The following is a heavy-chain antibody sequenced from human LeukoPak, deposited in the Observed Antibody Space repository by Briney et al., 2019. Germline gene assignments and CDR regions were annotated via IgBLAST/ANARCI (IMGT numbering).Heavy chain of an antibody. Sequence: GGPWKPPCPPLGSTLSSFWLSGFRQPQGKGLEWLAPIKQDESEKDLVDSVKGRLTIPRDNAKNSLYLQMNSLRAEDTALYYCARVGYYYHYWGQGTLVTVSS. J-gene: IGHJ4*02. D-gene: IGHD3-22*01. V-gene: IGHV3-7*01. CDR1: GSTLSSFW. CDR3: ARVGYYYHY. CDR2: IKQDESEK.